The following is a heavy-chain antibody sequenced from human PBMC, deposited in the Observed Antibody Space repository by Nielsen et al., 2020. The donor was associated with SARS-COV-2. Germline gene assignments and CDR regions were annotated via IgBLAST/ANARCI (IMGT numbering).Heavy chain of an antibody. V-gene: IGHV4-34*13. Sequence: PGKGLEWIGEINHSGSTNYNPSLKSRVTISVDTSKNQFSLKLSSVTAADTAVYYCARSYGWGSYWVYWGQGSLVTVSS. D-gene: IGHD3-10*01. CDR2: INHSGST. J-gene: IGHJ4*02. CDR3: ARSYGWGSYWVY.